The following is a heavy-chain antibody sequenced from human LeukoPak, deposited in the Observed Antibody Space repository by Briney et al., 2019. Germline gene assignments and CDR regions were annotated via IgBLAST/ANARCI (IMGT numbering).Heavy chain of an antibody. CDR3: ARDRRVRGVINAFDI. V-gene: IGHV1-3*01. D-gene: IGHD3-10*01. CDR2: INAGNGNT. CDR1: GYTFTSYA. Sequence: ASVKVSCKASGYTFTSYAMHWVRQAPGQRLEWMGWINAGNGNTKYSQKFQGRVTITRDTSASTAYMELSSLRSEDTAVYYCARDRRVRGVINAFDIWGQGTMVTVSS. J-gene: IGHJ3*02.